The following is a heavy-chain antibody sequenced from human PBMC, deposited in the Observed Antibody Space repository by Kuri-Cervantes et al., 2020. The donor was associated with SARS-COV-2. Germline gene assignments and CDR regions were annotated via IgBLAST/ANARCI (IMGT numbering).Heavy chain of an antibody. J-gene: IGHJ4*02. CDR2: IWYDGSNK. CDR1: GLAFSNYV. Sequence: GGSLRLSCTASGLAFSNYVMSWVRQSPGRGLEWVAVIWYDGSNKYYADSVKGRFTISRDNSKSTVFLQMDSLRAEDTAVYYCARDSGPLRYSYFDYWGLGALVTVSS. V-gene: IGHV3-33*08. D-gene: IGHD3-9*01. CDR3: ARDSGPLRYSYFDY.